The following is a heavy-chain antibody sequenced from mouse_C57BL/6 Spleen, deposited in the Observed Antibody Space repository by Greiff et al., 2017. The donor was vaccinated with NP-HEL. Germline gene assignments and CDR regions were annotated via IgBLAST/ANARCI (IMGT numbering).Heavy chain of an antibody. J-gene: IGHJ4*01. CDR3: ARNDRCAMEY. D-gene: IGHD2-14*01. V-gene: IGHV1-69*01. CDR1: GYTFNSYW. CDR2: IDPSDSYT. Sequence: QVQLQQPGAELVMPGASVKLSCKASGYTFNSYWMHWVKQRPGQGLEWIGEIDPSDSYTNYNQKFKGKSTLTVDKSSSTAYMQLSSLTSEDSAVCYSARNDRCAMEYWGQGTSVTVSS.